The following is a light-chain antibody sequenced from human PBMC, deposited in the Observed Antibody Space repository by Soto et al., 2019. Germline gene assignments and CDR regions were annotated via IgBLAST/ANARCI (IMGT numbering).Light chain of an antibody. Sequence: DIQMTQSPSSLSASVGDRVTIACRASQIISSYLNWYQQKPGRAPNLLIYDASTLQSGVPSRFSGSGSETDFTLTINSLQPEDFAIYYCQQSYSTPFTFGPGTKVDMK. CDR2: DAS. CDR3: QQSYSTPFT. CDR1: QIISSY. V-gene: IGKV1-39*01. J-gene: IGKJ3*01.